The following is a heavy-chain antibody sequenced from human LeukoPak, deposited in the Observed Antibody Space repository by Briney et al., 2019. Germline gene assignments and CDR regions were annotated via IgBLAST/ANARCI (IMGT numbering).Heavy chain of an antibody. Sequence: GGSLRLSCAASGFSVRTNYISWVRQAPGRGVEWVSVIYSGGTIRYADSVKGRFPISRDNSRDTLHLQMNSLRVDDTAVYYCVRAVHHLFYSDSSGYYGDAFDVWGQGTVVTVSS. J-gene: IGHJ3*01. CDR3: VRAVHHLFYSDSSGYYGDAFDV. CDR2: IYSGGTI. CDR1: GFSVRTNY. V-gene: IGHV3-53*01. D-gene: IGHD3-22*01.